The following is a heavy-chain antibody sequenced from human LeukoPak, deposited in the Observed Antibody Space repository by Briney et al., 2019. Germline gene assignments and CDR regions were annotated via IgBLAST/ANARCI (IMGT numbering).Heavy chain of an antibody. CDR3: ARAGYSSGWIDY. V-gene: IGHV4-34*01. D-gene: IGHD6-19*01. Sequence: SETLSLTCAVYGGSFSSYYWSWIRQPPGKGLEWIGEINHSGSTNYNPSLKSRVTISVDTSKNQFSLKLSSVTAADTAVYYCARAGYSSGWIDYWGQGTLVTVSS. CDR1: GGSFSSYY. CDR2: INHSGST. J-gene: IGHJ4*02.